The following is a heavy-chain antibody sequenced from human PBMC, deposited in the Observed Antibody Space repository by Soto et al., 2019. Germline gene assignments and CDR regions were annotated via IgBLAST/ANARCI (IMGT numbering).Heavy chain of an antibody. V-gene: IGHV1-58*01. Sequence: GASVKVSCKASGFTFTSSAVQWVRPARCQRLAWIGWVVVGSGNTNYAQKFQERVTITMDMSTSTAYMELSSLRSEDTAVYYCAAGGGYCSSTSCYLYYYGMDVWGQGTTVTVSS. D-gene: IGHD2-2*01. CDR3: AAGGGYCSSTSCYLYYYGMDV. CDR2: VVVGSGNT. J-gene: IGHJ6*02. CDR1: GFTFTSSA.